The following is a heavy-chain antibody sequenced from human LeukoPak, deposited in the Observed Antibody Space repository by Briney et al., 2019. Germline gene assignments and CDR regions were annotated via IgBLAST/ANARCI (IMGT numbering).Heavy chain of an antibody. CDR2: IFHTGST. V-gene: IGHV4-38-2*02. CDR3: ARGVVGAKRNFDY. D-gene: IGHD1-26*01. Sequence: QPSETLSLTCNVSGYSISSGYFWGWIRQPPGKGLEWIGCIFHTGSTYYNPSLKSRVTISVDTSKNQFSLKLSSVSAADTAVYYCARGVVGAKRNFDYWGQGTLVTVSS. CDR1: GYSISSGYF. J-gene: IGHJ4*02.